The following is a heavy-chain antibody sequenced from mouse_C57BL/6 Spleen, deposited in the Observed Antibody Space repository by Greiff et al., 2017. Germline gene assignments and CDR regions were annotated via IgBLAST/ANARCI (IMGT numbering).Heavy chain of an antibody. V-gene: IGHV1-19*01. CDR1: GYTFTDYY. J-gene: IGHJ2*01. Sequence: EVQLQQSGPVLVKPGASVKMSCKASGYTFTDYYMNWVKQSHGKSLEWIGVINPYNGGTSYNQKFKGKATLTVDKSSSTAYMELNSLTSEDSAVYYCARWGDGYYFDYWGQGTTLTVSS. D-gene: IGHD2-3*01. CDR3: ARWGDGYYFDY. CDR2: INPYNGGT.